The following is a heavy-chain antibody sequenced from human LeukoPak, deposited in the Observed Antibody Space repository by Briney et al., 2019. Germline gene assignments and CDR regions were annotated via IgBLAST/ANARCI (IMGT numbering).Heavy chain of an antibody. CDR2: INVYNGGS. J-gene: IGHJ4*02. Sequence: ASVKVSCKASGYNFNNYGIDWVRQAPGQGLEWLGWINVYNGGSKYAQKLQGRVSMTTDTSANIVYMELKSLRSDDTAVYYCARDGVGFDYWGQGTLVIVSS. CDR3: ARDGVGFDY. CDR1: GYNFNNYG. V-gene: IGHV1-18*01. D-gene: IGHD2-8*01.